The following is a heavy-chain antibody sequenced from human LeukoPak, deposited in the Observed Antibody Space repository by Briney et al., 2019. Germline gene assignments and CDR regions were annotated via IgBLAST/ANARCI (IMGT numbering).Heavy chain of an antibody. J-gene: IGHJ5*02. CDR1: GYTFTSYG. Sequence: GASVKVSCKASGYTFTSYGISWVRQAPGQGLEWMGWISAYNGNTNYAQKLQGRVTMTTDTSTSTAYMELRSLRSDDTAVYYCARDSGYVVVVPASFDPWGQGTLATVSS. V-gene: IGHV1-18*01. CDR2: ISAYNGNT. CDR3: ARDSGYVVVVPASFDP. D-gene: IGHD2-2*01.